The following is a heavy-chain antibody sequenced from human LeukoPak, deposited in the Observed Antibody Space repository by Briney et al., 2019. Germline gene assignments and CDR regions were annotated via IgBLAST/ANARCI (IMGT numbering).Heavy chain of an antibody. Sequence: GGSLRLSCVASGFTFSNHWMTWVRLAPGKGLEWVAHIKQGGNTKHYVGFVKGRFTISRDDAQNTLYLQMDSLRAEDTAVYYCASLPGGKTAALEFDLRGRGTLVTVSS. J-gene: IGHJ2*01. V-gene: IGHV3-7*01. CDR2: IKQGGNTK. CDR3: ASLPGGKTAALEFDL. D-gene: IGHD6-13*01. CDR1: GFTFSNHW.